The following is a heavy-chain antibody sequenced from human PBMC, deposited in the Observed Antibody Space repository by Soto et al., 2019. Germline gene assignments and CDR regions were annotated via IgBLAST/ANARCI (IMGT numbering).Heavy chain of an antibody. CDR2: VNAGNGNT. J-gene: IGHJ4*02. D-gene: IGHD6-13*01. CDR1: VYTFTSYA. V-gene: IGHV1-3*01. Sequence: ASVKVSCKASVYTFTSYAIQWVRQAPGQRLEWMGWVNAGNGNTKYSQKFQGRVTITRDTSASTAYMELRSLRSDDTAVYYCARSIAAAVDFDYWGQGTLVTVSS. CDR3: ARSIAAAVDFDY.